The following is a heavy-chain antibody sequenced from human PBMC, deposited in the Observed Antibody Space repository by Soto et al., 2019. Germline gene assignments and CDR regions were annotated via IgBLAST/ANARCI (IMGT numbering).Heavy chain of an antibody. Sequence: QVQLVQSGAEEKKPGASVKVSCKASGYTFTSYAMHWVRQAPGQRREWMGWINAGNGNTKYSQKFQGRVTITRDTSASTAYMELSSLRSEDTAVYYCARVVVNALDGFDYWGQGTLVTVSS. J-gene: IGHJ4*02. D-gene: IGHD2-15*01. CDR1: GYTFTSYA. CDR2: INAGNGNT. CDR3: ARVVVNALDGFDY. V-gene: IGHV1-3*05.